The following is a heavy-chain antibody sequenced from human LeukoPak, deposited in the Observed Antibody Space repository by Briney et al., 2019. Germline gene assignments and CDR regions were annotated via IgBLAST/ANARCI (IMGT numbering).Heavy chain of an antibody. Sequence: PSQTLSLTCAISGDSVSSDSAAWNWIRQSPSRGLEWLGRTYYRSKWYNDYAVSVKSRITINPDTSKNQFSLQLNSVTPEDTAVYYCARDRGRPGYSYGYYYYYYMDVWGKGTTVTVSS. D-gene: IGHD5-18*01. J-gene: IGHJ6*03. CDR1: GDSVSSDSAA. V-gene: IGHV6-1*01. CDR2: TYYRSKWYN. CDR3: ARDRGRPGYSYGYYYYYYMDV.